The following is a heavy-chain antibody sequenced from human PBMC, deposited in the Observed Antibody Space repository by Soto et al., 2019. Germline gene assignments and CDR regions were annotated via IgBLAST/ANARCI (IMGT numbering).Heavy chain of an antibody. CDR3: ARYQKLIVDY. CDR1: GDPISGNY. V-gene: IGHV4-59*12. D-gene: IGHD3-22*01. CDR2: VYYTGST. Sequence: QVQLQESGPGLVKPSETLSLNCTVSGDPISGNYWSWIRQPPGKRPEWIGYVYYTGSTNYNPSLKSRVTISVDTSKNQFSLRLSSVTAADTAVYQCARYQKLIVDYWGRGTLVTVSS. J-gene: IGHJ4*02.